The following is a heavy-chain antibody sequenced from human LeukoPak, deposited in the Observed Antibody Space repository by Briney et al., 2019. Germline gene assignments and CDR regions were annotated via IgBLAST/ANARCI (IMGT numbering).Heavy chain of an antibody. Sequence: GESLKISCKGSGYSFTSYWIGWVRQMPGKGLEWMGIIYPGDSDTRYSPSFQGQVTISADKSISTPYLQWSSLKASDTAMYYCARRSGDYYDSSGYYYAWGQGTLVTVSS. V-gene: IGHV5-51*01. CDR1: GYSFTSYW. D-gene: IGHD3-22*01. J-gene: IGHJ4*02. CDR3: ARRSGDYYDSSGYYYA. CDR2: IYPGDSDT.